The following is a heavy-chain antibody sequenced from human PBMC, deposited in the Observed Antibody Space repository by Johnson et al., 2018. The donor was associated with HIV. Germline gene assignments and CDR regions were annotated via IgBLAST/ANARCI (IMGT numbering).Heavy chain of an antibody. CDR1: GFTFSSYA. Sequence: QVTLVESGGGVVQPGRSLRLSCAASGFTFSSYAMHWVRQAPGKGLEWVAVISYDGSNKYYADSVKGRFTISRDNSKNTLYLQMNSLRAEDTAVYYCAKDRSGSWYGADAFDIWGQGTMVTVSS. V-gene: IGHV3-30*04. J-gene: IGHJ3*02. CDR2: ISYDGSNK. CDR3: AKDRSGSWYGADAFDI. D-gene: IGHD6-13*01.